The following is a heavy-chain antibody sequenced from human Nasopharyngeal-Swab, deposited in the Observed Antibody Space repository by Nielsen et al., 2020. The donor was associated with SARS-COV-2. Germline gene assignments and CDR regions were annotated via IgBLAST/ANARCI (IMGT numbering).Heavy chain of an antibody. J-gene: IGHJ4*02. Sequence: GESLKISCAASGFTFSSYAMSWVRQAPGKGPEWVSAISGSGGSTYYADSVKGRFTISRDNSKNTLYLQMNSLRAEDTAVYYCAKSDSSSLAGDYWGQGTLVTVSS. CDR1: GFTFSSYA. CDR2: ISGSGGST. D-gene: IGHD6-13*01. CDR3: AKSDSSSLAGDY. V-gene: IGHV3-23*01.